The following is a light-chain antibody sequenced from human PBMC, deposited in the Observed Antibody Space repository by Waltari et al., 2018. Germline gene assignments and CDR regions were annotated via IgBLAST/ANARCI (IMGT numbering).Light chain of an antibody. V-gene: IGLV1-51*01. CDR1: FPHLTSTY. CDR2: DNK. J-gene: IGLJ1*01. Sequence: QSVLTQPPSVSAAPGQRVSISCSGTFPHLTSTYVSWYQQFPGTAPKLLIYDNKKRPAGIPDRFSASKSGTSATLDITGLQTGDEADYYCGAWDNSLKGYVFGAGTKVSVL. CDR3: GAWDNSLKGYV.